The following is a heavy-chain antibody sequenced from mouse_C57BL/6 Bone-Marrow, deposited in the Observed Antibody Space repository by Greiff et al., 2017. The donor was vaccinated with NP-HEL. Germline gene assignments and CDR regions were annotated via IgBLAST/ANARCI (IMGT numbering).Heavy chain of an antibody. J-gene: IGHJ3*01. D-gene: IGHD1-1*01. Sequence: QVQLQQSGAELARPGASVKLSCKASGYTFTSYGISWVKQRTGQGLEWIGEIYPRSGNTYYNEKFKGKATLTADKSSSTAYMELRSLTSEDSAVYFCATPYYYGSGGFAYWGQGTLVTVSA. CDR3: ATPYYYGSGGFAY. CDR1: GYTFTSYG. V-gene: IGHV1-81*01. CDR2: IYPRSGNT.